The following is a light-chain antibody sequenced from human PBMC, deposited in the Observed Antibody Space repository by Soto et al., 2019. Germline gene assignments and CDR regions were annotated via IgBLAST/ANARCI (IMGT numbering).Light chain of an antibody. CDR1: QSVSSNH. CDR2: GAS. V-gene: IGKV3-20*01. J-gene: IGKJ2*01. Sequence: IVLTKSAGSPSLSPREGATLSCRASQSVSSNHLPSYQQKPAQAPRLIINGASRRATGIPDRFSGSGFGTEFTVAISRLEPGDFAVYYCPQYGSPTYTGGQVTKADSK. CDR3: PQYGSPTYT.